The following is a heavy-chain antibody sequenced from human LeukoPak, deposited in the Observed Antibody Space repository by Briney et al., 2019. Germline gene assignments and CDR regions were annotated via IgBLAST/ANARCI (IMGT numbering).Heavy chain of an antibody. V-gene: IGHV3-23*01. Sequence: GGSLRLSCAASGFTFSSYAMSWVRQAPGKGLEWVSAISGSGGSTYYADSVKGRFTISRDNSKNTLYLEMNSLRAEDTAVYYCATHRGPGGGSQPNFDYWGQGTLVTVSS. J-gene: IGHJ4*02. D-gene: IGHD1-26*01. CDR1: GFTFSSYA. CDR2: ISGSGGST. CDR3: ATHRGPGGGSQPNFDY.